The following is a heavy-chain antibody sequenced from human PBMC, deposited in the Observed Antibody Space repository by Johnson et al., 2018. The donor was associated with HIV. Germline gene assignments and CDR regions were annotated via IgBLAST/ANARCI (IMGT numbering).Heavy chain of an antibody. V-gene: IGHV3-74*02. CDR1: GFTFSSYG. CDR3: AKDERQLGGWSHAFDM. J-gene: IGHJ3*02. Sequence: VQLVESGGGLVQPGGSLRLSCAASGFTFSSYGMHWVRQAPGKGLVWVARIKSDGSSTTYADSVKGRFTISRDNAKNTLYLQMNRLSAEDTAVYYCAKDERQLGGWSHAFDMWGQGTMVTVSS. CDR2: IKSDGSST. D-gene: IGHD7-27*01.